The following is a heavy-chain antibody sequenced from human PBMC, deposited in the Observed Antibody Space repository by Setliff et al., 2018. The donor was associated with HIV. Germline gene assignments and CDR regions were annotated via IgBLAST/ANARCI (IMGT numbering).Heavy chain of an antibody. J-gene: IGHJ4*02. D-gene: IGHD1-26*01. CDR2: ISSSDDDT. Sequence: PGGSLRLSCTASGFSFRNFGMTWVRQAPGKGLEWVSSISSSDDDTHYADSLRGRFTVSRDNAKSALYRQMNNLSVDDTAVDYCVRDSAASVWVGASVYYFDFWGQGIQVTVSS. V-gene: IGHV3-21*01. CDR1: GFSFRNFG. CDR3: VRDSAASVWVGASVYYFDF.